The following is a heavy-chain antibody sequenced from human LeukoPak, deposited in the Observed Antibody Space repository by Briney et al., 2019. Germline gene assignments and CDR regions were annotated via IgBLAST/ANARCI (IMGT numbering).Heavy chain of an antibody. CDR1: GFTFSAYS. J-gene: IGHJ6*02. D-gene: IGHD2-15*01. CDR3: ARAKYCSGAAFFSYYYYGMDV. CDR2: ISSSGSFI. Sequence: GGSLRLSCAASGFTFSAYSMNWVRRLPGKGLEWVSSISSSGSFIYYADSLKGRFTISRDNAKNSLYLQMDSLTVDGTAAYYCARAKYCSGAAFFSYYYYGMDVWGQGTTVTVSS. V-gene: IGHV3-21*01.